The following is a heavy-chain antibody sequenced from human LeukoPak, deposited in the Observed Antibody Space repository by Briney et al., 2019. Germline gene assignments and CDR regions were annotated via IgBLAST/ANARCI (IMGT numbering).Heavy chain of an antibody. J-gene: IGHJ6*03. CDR2: ISWNSGSI. V-gene: IGHV3-9*01. CDR1: GFTFDDYA. CDR3: AKDLLPNYYYYYMDV. Sequence: GRSLRLSCAASGFTFDDYAMHWVRQAPRKGLEWVSGISWNSGSIGYADSVKGRFTISRDNAKNSLYLQMNSLRAEDTALYYCAKDLLPNYYYYYMDVWGKGTTVTVSS.